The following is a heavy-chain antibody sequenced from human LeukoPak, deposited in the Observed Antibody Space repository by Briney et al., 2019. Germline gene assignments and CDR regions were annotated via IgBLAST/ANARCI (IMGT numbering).Heavy chain of an antibody. CDR1: GFTFSDYY. J-gene: IGHJ6*03. CDR2: ISGSGGST. D-gene: IGHD3-16*01. Sequence: GGSLRLSCAASGFTFSDYYMSWVRQAPGKGLEWVSAISGSGGSTYYADSVKGRFTISRDNSKSTLYLQMNSLRAEDTAVYYCAKRLGYYYYMDVWGKGTTVTVSS. CDR3: AKRLGYYYYMDV. V-gene: IGHV3-23*01.